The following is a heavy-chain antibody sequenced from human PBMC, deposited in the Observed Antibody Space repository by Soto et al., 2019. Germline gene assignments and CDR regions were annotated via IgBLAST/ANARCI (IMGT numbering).Heavy chain of an antibody. CDR2: INHSGST. CDR3: ARGGDTYYDFWSGSHPSGHYGMDV. J-gene: IGHJ6*02. V-gene: IGHV4-34*01. Sequence: PFATQSLTRADYGCSFVDYNESLHRATPRKGTHCMGEINHSGSTNYNPSLKSRVTISVDTSKNQFSLKLSSVTAADTAVYYCARGGDTYYDFWSGSHPSGHYGMDVWGQGTTVKGSS. CDR1: GCSFVDYN. D-gene: IGHD3-3*01.